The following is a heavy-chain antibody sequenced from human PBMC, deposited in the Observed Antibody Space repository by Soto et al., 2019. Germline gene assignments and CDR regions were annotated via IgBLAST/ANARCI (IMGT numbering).Heavy chain of an antibody. D-gene: IGHD2-15*01. Sequence: SETLSLTCAVYGGSFSGYDCSWIRQPPWKGLEWIGEINHSGSTNYNPSLKSRVTISVDTSKNQFSLKLSSVTAADTAVYYCARGGEEYCSGGRWYRDFDYWGQGNLVPVSP. V-gene: IGHV4-34*01. CDR3: ARGGEEYCSGGRWYRDFDY. J-gene: IGHJ4*02. CDR1: GGSFSGYD. CDR2: INHSGST.